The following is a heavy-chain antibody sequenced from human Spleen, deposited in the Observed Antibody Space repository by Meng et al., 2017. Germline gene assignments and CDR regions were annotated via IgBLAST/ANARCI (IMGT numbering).Heavy chain of an antibody. CDR3: ARGGSSDLPLDY. CDR2: ISNDGSNK. CDR1: GFTFSNNA. V-gene: IGHV3-30*04. Sequence: GESLKISCAASGFTFSNNAIHWVRQAPGKGLEWVAFISNDGSNKYYVDSVRGRFTISRENSKNTLYLQMNSLRAEDTAIYYCARGGSSDLPLDYWGQGKLVNVSS. D-gene: IGHD6-19*01. J-gene: IGHJ4*02.